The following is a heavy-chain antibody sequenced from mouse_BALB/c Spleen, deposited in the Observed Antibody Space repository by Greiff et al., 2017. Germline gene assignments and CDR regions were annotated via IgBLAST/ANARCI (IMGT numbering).Heavy chain of an antibody. CDR2: ISTYYGDA. J-gene: IGHJ2*01. D-gene: IGHD2-4*01. CDR1: GYTFTDYA. Sequence: QGQLQQSGAELVRPGVSVKISCKGSGYTFTDYAMHWVKQSHAKSLEWIGVISTYYGDASYNQKFKGKATMTVDKSSSTAYMELARLTSEDSAIYYCARGGLRRGYYFDYWGQGTTLTVSS. V-gene: IGHV1S137*01. CDR3: ARGGLRRGYYFDY.